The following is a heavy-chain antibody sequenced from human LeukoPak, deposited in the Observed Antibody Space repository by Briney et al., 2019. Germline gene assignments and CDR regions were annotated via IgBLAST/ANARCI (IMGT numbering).Heavy chain of an antibody. Sequence: GGSLRLSCAASGFTFTTYAMSWVRQAPGKGLEWVSSVSKSDGTTYYADSVKGRFTISRDNSKNTLYLQMNSLRAEDTAVYYCAKLYFRGPGYWGQGTLVTVSS. D-gene: IGHD2/OR15-2a*01. CDR1: GFTFTTYA. J-gene: IGHJ4*02. V-gene: IGHV3-23*01. CDR3: AKLYFRGPGY. CDR2: VSKSDGTT.